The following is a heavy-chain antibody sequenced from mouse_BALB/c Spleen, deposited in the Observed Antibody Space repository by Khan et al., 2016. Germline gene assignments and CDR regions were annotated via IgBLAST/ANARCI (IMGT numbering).Heavy chain of an antibody. CDR2: ISSGGST. CDR1: GFTFSSYA. J-gene: IGHJ2*01. CDR3: VREDSGNYGDYFDY. Sequence: EVELVESGGGLVKPGGSLKLSCAASGFTFSSYAMSWVRQTPEKRLEWVASISSGGSTYYPDSVKGRFTISRDNARNILNLQMSSLRSEDTARYYCVREDSGNYGDYFDYWGQGTTLTVSS. V-gene: IGHV5-6-5*01. D-gene: IGHD2-1*01.